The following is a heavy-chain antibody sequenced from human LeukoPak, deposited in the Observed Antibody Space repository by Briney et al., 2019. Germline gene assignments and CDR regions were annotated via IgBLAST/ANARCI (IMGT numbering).Heavy chain of an antibody. CDR2: IYSGGST. Sequence: PGGSLRLSCAASGFTVSSNYMSWVRQAPGKGLEWVSVIYSGGSTYYADSVKGRFTISRDSSKNTLYLQMNSLRAEDTAVYYCARDRGAAAGADYWGQGTLVTVSS. CDR1: GFTVSSNY. J-gene: IGHJ4*02. D-gene: IGHD6-13*01. V-gene: IGHV3-66*01. CDR3: ARDRGAAAGADY.